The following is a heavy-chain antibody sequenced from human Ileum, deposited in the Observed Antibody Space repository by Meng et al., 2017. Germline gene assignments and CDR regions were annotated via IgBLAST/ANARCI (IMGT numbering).Heavy chain of an antibody. D-gene: IGHD2-15*01. CDR1: GASVSSGDYY. J-gene: IGHJ4*02. V-gene: IGHV4-31*09. CDR3: VKDGDYCSDGSCYGSSML. CDR2: IHHSGKS. Sequence: QVQLRGSCPGLIKPSQTLFPTCTVSGASVSSGDYYWGWFRQHPEKGLEWIGEIHHSGKSNYNPSLKSRVTISVDKSKNQFSLNLKSVSAADTAVYYCVKDGDYCSDGSCYGSSMLWGQGTLVTVSS.